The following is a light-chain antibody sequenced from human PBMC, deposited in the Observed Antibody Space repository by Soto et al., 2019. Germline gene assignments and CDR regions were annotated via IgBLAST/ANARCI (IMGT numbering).Light chain of an antibody. J-gene: IGLJ1*01. Sequence: QSALTQPPSASGSPGQSFTISCTGTSSDVGAYDYVSWYQQHPGKAPKLMIYEINKRPSGVPDRFSGSKSGNTASLTVSGLQAEDEADYYCSSFAGSNNFPYVFGTGTKV. CDR2: EIN. V-gene: IGLV2-8*01. CDR1: SSDVGAYDY. CDR3: SSFAGSNNFPYV.